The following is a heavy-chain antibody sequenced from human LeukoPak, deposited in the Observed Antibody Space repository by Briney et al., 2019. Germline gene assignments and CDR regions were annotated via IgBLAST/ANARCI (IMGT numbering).Heavy chain of an antibody. J-gene: IGHJ4*02. D-gene: IGHD3-3*01. CDR3: ARDNDFWSLDH. CDR1: GVPFNSYW. V-gene: IGHV3-74*01. Sequence: AGGAPQLSCAAPGVPFNSYWMHWGRPPPGKGLVWVSRIKGDVSYANYADSVKGRFTISRDNAKNTLYLQMNSLRVEDTAVYYCARDNDFWSLDHWGQGALVTVSS. CDR2: IKGDVSYA.